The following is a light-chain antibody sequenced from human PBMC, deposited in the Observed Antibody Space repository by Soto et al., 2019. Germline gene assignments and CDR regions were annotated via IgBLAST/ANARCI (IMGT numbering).Light chain of an antibody. J-gene: IGLJ3*02. V-gene: IGLV1-40*01. CDR2: GNS. Sequence: QSVLTQPPSVSGAPGQGVTISCTGGSSNIGANYDVHWYQQLPGTAPKVLIYGNSNRPSGVPDRFSGSKSGTSASLAITGLQVEDEADYFCSSYTSNSTLVFGGGTKVTVL. CDR3: SSYTSNSTLV. CDR1: SSNIGANYD.